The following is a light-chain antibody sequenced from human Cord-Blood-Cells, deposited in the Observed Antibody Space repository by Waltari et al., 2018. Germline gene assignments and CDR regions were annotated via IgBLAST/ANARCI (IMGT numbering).Light chain of an antibody. Sequence: DIQITQSPSSLSASVGDRVTITCRASQSISSYLNWYQQKPGKAPKRLIYAASSLQSGVPSRFSGSGSGTDCTLTISSLQPEDFATYYCQQSYSTPRTFGQGTKVEIK. V-gene: IGKV1-39*01. CDR1: QSISSY. J-gene: IGKJ1*01. CDR3: QQSYSTPRT. CDR2: AAS.